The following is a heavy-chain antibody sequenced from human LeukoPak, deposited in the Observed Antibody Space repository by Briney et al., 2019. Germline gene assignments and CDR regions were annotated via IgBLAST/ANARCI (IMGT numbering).Heavy chain of an antibody. CDR1: GFTLEDYA. CDR2: ISWNCGSI. V-gene: IGHV3-9*01. CDR3: AKDHGAGSGGCYYGAGRGFDY. J-gene: IGHJ4*02. D-gene: IGHD3-22*01. Sequence: PGGSLRLSCAPSGFTLEDYAMHWVRQAPARDLEGVSGISWNCGSIVYADSVKGRFNISRDNAKNSLYLQMNSVRAEATALYYCAKDHGAGSGGCYYGAGRGFDYWGEETRLTVSS.